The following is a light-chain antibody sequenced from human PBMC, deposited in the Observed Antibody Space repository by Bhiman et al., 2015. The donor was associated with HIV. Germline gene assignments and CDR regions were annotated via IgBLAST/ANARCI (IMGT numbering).Light chain of an antibody. CDR1: SSDVGTYNY. J-gene: IGLJ1*01. Sequence: QSALTQPPSASGSPGQSVTISCTGTSSDVGTYNYVSWYQQHPTKAPKLMIYDVSNRPSGVSNRFSGSKSGNTASLTISGLQTEDEADYYCSSYTSSSTYVFGSGTKVTVL. V-gene: IGLV2-14*01. CDR2: DVS. CDR3: SSYTSSSTYV.